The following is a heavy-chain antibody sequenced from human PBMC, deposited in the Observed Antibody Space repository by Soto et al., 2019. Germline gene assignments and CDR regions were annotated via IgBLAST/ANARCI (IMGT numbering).Heavy chain of an antibody. Sequence: SETLSLTCTVSGVSIISGGSFWGWIRQPPGKGLEWIGSIYYSGSTYYNPSLRSRVTISVDTSKNQFSLQLSSVTAADTAVYYCARLSSGYYYWGQG. CDR3: ARLSSGYYY. CDR2: IYYSGST. CDR1: GVSIISGGSF. J-gene: IGHJ4*02. D-gene: IGHD3-22*01. V-gene: IGHV4-39*01.